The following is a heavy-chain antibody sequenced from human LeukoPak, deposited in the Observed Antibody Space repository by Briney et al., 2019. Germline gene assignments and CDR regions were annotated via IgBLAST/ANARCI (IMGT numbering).Heavy chain of an antibody. D-gene: IGHD1-7*01. J-gene: IGHJ5*02. Sequence: PSQTLSLTCTVSGGSISSTSYYWGWIRQPPGQGLEWIGTIYYDGDTYHNASLKSRVTISVDTSKNQFLLKVISVTAADTAVYYCATWNYIRQGWFDPWGQGTLVTVSS. V-gene: IGHV4-39*01. CDR2: IYYDGDT. CDR1: GGSISSTSYY. CDR3: ATWNYIRQGWFDP.